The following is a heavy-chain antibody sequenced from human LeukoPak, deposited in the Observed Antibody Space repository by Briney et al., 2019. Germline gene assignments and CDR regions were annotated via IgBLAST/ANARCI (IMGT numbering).Heavy chain of an antibody. V-gene: IGHV3-64D*09. Sequence: GGSLRLSCLASGFSFTSHMHWVRQAPGRGLEYVSSINFNGSSTYYADSVKGRFTISRDNSKNTLYLQMSSLRPEDTAIYYCVKDRYVDYWGQGILVTVSS. CDR3: VKDRYVDY. D-gene: IGHD3-16*01. CDR1: GFSFTSH. CDR2: INFNGSST. J-gene: IGHJ4*02.